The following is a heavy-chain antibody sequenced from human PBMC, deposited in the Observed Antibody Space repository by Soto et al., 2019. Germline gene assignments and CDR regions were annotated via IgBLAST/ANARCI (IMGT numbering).Heavy chain of an antibody. V-gene: IGHV3-66*01. CDR1: GFTVSSNY. D-gene: IGHD6-13*01. Sequence: EVQLVESGGGLVQPGGSLRLSCAASGFTVSSNYMSWVRQAPGKGLEWVSVIYSGGSTYYADSVKGRFTISRDNSKNTLYLQMNSLRAEDTAVYYCARVGSSGRYNWFDPWGQGTLVTVSS. CDR3: ARVGSSGRYNWFDP. J-gene: IGHJ5*02. CDR2: IYSGGST.